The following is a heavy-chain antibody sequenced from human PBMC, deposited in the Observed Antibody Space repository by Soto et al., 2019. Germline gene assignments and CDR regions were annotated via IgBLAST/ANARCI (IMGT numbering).Heavy chain of an antibody. D-gene: IGHD5-12*01. Sequence: PSETLSLTCTVSGGSISSGGYYWSWIRQHPGKGLEWIGYIYYSGSTYYNPSLKSRVTISVDTSKNQFSLKLSSVTAADTAVYYCARVRYNGYGISYFDYWGQGTLVTVSS. CDR3: ARVRYNGYGISYFDY. CDR1: GGSISSGGYY. J-gene: IGHJ4*02. V-gene: IGHV4-31*03. CDR2: IYYSGST.